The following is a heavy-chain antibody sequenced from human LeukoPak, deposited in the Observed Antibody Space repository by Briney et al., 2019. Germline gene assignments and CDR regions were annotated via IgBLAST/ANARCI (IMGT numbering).Heavy chain of an antibody. Sequence: GGSLRLSCAASGFTFSSYEMNWVRQAPGKGLEWVSYISSSGSTIYYADTVKGRFTISRDNAKNSLYLQMNSLRAGDTAVYYCARARWLQRNDYWGQGTLVTVSS. CDR3: ARARWLQRNDY. J-gene: IGHJ4*02. CDR1: GFTFSSYE. D-gene: IGHD5-24*01. CDR2: ISSSGSTI. V-gene: IGHV3-48*03.